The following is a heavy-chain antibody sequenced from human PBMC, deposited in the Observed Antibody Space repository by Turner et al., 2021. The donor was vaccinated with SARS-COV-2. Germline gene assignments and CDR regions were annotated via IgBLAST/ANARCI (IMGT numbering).Heavy chain of an antibody. CDR2: ISDSGFST. D-gene: IGHD6-25*01. CDR1: GFTFSNYA. V-gene: IGHV3-23*01. CDR3: ATKSGGFDY. Sequence: EVQLLESGGDLIQPGGSLSLSCAASGFTFSNYAMGWVRQAPGKGLNWVSSISDSGFSTYYADSVKGRFTISRDNSKNTLFLQMNSLRAEDTAVYYCATKSGGFDYWGQGTLVTVSS. J-gene: IGHJ4*02.